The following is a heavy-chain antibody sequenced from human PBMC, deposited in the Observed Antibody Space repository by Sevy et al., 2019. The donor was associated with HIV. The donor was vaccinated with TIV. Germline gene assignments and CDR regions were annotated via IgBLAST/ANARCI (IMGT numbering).Heavy chain of an antibody. D-gene: IGHD6-19*01. CDR1: GDTFSRDG. Sequence: ASVKVSCKASGDTFSRDGISWVRQAPGQGLEWMGGIISFFDMTNYAQKFQGRVTITADESTSTVYMELSSLRFEDTAVYYCARGGGSGWYYFDSWGQGTLVTVSS. V-gene: IGHV1-69*13. CDR3: ARGGGSGWYYFDS. J-gene: IGHJ4*02. CDR2: IISFFDMT.